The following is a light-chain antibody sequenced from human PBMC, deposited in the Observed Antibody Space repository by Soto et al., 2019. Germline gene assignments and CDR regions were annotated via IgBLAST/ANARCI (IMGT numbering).Light chain of an antibody. CDR2: SNN. J-gene: IGLJ1*01. CDR1: SANIGNNY. Sequence: QSVLTQPPSASGTPGQRVTISYSGRSANIGNNYVCWYQQLPGTAPKLLIYSNNQRPSGVPDRFSGSKSGTSASLAISGLRSEDEADYYCVSWDDSLSGLVFGTGTKLTVL. CDR3: VSWDDSLSGLV. V-gene: IGLV1-47*02.